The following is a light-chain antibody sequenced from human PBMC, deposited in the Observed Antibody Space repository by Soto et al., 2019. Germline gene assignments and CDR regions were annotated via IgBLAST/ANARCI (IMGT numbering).Light chain of an antibody. J-gene: IGKJ3*01. CDR2: GAS. V-gene: IGKV3-20*01. Sequence: EIVLTHSPGTLSLSPGERATLSCRASQSVSSSYLAWYQQKPGQAPRLLIYGASSRATGIPDRFSGSGSGTDFTLTISRLEPEDFAVYYCQQYGSPLFTFGPGTKVDIK. CDR1: QSVSSSY. CDR3: QQYGSPLFT.